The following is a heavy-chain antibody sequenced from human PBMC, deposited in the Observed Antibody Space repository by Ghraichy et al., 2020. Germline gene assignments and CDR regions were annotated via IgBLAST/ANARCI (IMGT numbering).Heavy chain of an antibody. D-gene: IGHD3-16*01. J-gene: IGHJ4*02. CDR2: IYYSGST. Sequence: SETLSLTCTVSGGSISSSSYYWGWIRQPPGKGLEWIGSIYYSGSTYYNPSLKSRVTISVDTSKNQFSLKLSSVTAADTAVYYCARALGGLDYWGQGTLVTVSS. V-gene: IGHV4-39*07. CDR3: ARALGGLDY. CDR1: GGSISSSSYY.